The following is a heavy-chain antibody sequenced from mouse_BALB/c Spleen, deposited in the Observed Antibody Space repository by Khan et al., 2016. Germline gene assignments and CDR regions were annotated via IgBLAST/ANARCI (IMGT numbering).Heavy chain of an antibody. D-gene: IGHD2-13*01. CDR3: AGGGDWGVWYFDV. CDR2: ISYSGST. Sequence: EVQLQEPGPGLVKPSQSLSLTCTVTGYSITSDYAWNWLRQFPGNNLEWMGYISYSGSTSYNPSLKSRISITRDSPMHQFFLLLNSLTPEDPSTFYGAGGGDWGVWYFDVWGAGTMVTFSS. J-gene: IGHJ1*01. CDR1: GYSITSDYA. V-gene: IGHV3-2*02.